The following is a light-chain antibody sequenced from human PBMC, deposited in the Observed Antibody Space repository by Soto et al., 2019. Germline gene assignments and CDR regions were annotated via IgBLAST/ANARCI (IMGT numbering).Light chain of an antibody. Sequence: DIQMTQSPTSLSASVGDRVTITCRASQGIRNFVAWYQQKPGQAPKLLIYAASTLQSGVPSRFSGSGSGTDFTLTINSLQPEDVATYSCQKYCSVPVFGPGTKVEIK. V-gene: IGKV1-27*01. CDR3: QKYCSVPV. CDR2: AAS. J-gene: IGKJ3*01. CDR1: QGIRNF.